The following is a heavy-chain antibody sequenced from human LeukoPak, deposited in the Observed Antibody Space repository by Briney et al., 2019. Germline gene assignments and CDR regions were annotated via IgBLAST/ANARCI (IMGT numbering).Heavy chain of an antibody. Sequence: SETLSLTCTVSGGSISSSSYYWGWIRQPPGKGREWIGSIYYSGSTYYNPSLKSRVTISVDTSKNQFSLKLSSVTVADTAVYYCARDCSSTSCYPYGMDVWGQGTTVTVSS. D-gene: IGHD2-2*01. V-gene: IGHV4-39*07. CDR3: ARDCSSTSCYPYGMDV. CDR2: IYYSGST. CDR1: GGSISSSSYY. J-gene: IGHJ6*02.